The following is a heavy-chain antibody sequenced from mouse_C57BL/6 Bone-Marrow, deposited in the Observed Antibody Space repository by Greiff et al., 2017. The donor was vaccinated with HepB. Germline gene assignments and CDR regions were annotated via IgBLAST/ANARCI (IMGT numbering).Heavy chain of an antibody. CDR1: GYTFTSYW. J-gene: IGHJ1*03. CDR3: ARRRIYWYFDV. CDR2: IDPSDSYT. V-gene: IGHV1-59*01. Sequence: VQLQQPGAELVRPGTSVKLSCKASGYTFTSYWMHWVKQRPGQGLEWIGVIDPSDSYTNYNQKFKGKATLTVDTSSSTAYMQLSSLTSEDSAVYYCARRRIYWYFDVWGTGTTVTVSS.